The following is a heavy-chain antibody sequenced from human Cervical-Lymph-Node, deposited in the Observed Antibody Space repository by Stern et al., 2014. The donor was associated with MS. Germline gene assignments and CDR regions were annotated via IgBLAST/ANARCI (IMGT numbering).Heavy chain of an antibody. CDR2: IYTTGTH. D-gene: IGHD5-24*01. CDR3: ARALARWLENDYYSYYGMDV. Sequence: QLQLQESGPGLVKPSQTLSLTCSVSGGSMRSGTYFWSWMRQPAGKELEWIGHIYTTGTHTAIPSSKSRVSISMAKSKSLFSLKFPSVTAADTAVYYCARALARWLENDYYSYYGMDVWGPGTTVTVSS. CDR1: GGSMRSGTYF. V-gene: IGHV4-61*02. J-gene: IGHJ6*02.